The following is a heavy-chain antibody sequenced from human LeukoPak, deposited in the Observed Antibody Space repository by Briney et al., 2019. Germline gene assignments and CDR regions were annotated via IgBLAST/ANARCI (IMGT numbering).Heavy chain of an antibody. J-gene: IGHJ4*02. Sequence: ASVKVSCKASGYTFTSYGISWVRQAPGQGLEWMGWISAYNGNTNYAQKLQGRVTMTTDTSTSTAYMELSSLTSEDTAVYYCARNVPSTGDFVYWGQGTLVTVSS. V-gene: IGHV1-18*04. CDR1: GYTFTSYG. CDR3: ARNVPSTGDFVY. CDR2: ISAYNGNT. D-gene: IGHD3-10*01.